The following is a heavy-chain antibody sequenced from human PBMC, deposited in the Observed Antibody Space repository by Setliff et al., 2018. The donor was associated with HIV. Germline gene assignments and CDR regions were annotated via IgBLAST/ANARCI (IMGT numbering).Heavy chain of an antibody. Sequence: SETLSLTCTVSGGSISSYYWSWIRQPPGEGLEWIGYIYYSGSTYYNPSLKSRVTISVDTSKNQFSLKLSSVTAADTAVYYCARDLKEDSGSDVIGLSSDTCDIWGQGTMVTVSS. CDR3: ARDLKEDSGSDVIGLSSDTCDI. CDR1: GGSISSYY. V-gene: IGHV4-59*12. J-gene: IGHJ3*02. D-gene: IGHD5-12*01. CDR2: IYYSGST.